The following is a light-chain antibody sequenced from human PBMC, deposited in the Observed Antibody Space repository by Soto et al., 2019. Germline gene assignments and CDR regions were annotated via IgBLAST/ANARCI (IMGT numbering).Light chain of an antibody. CDR3: LQTYSTPFT. CDR1: QTVSSS. CDR2: EAS. J-gene: IGKJ3*01. V-gene: IGKV3-11*01. Sequence: EIVLTQSPATLSLSPGERATLSCRASQTVSSSLAWYQQKPGQAPRLLIYEASNRATGIPARFSGSGSGADFTLTISSLEPEDFALYYCLQTYSTPFTFGPGTKVDVK.